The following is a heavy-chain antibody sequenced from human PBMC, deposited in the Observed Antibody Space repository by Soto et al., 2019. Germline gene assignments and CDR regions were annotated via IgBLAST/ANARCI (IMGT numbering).Heavy chain of an antibody. D-gene: IGHD5-18*01. CDR2: IYYSGST. J-gene: IGHJ6*02. Sequence: QVQLQESGPGLVKPSQTLSLTCTVSGGSISSGDYYWSWIRQPPGKGLEWIGYIYYSGSTYYNPSLXGXXXIXXDTSKHHFSRKLSSVTAADTAVYSCASASPVVTDVWGQGTTVTVSS. V-gene: IGHV4-30-4*01. CDR1: GGSISSGDYY. CDR3: ASASPVVTDV.